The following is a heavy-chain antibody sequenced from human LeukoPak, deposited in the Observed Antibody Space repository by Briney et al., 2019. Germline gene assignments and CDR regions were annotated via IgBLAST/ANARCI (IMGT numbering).Heavy chain of an antibody. J-gene: IGHJ6*03. CDR2: IYYSGST. Sequence: SETLSLTCTVSGGSISSYYWSWIRQPPGKGLEWIGYIYYSGSTNYKPSLKSRVTISVETSKNQFSLKLRSVTAADTAVYYCARVDWYYYYMDVWGKGTTVTISS. V-gene: IGHV4-59*08. CDR3: ARVDWYYYYMDV. D-gene: IGHD3/OR15-3a*01. CDR1: GGSISSYY.